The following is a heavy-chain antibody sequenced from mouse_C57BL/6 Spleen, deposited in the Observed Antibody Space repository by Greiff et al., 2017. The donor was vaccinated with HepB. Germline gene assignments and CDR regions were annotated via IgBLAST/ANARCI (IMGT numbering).Heavy chain of an antibody. CDR2: LDPSDSYT. J-gene: IGHJ4*01. D-gene: IGHD1-1*01. CDR3: ARSGGDGYYGSAMDY. Sequence: QVQLQQPGAALVMPGASVKLSCKASGYTFTSYWLHWVKQRPGQGLEWIGELDPSDSYTNYNQKFKGKSTVTVDKSSSTAYMQLSSLTSEDSAVYYCARSGGDGYYGSAMDYWGQGTSVTVAA. CDR1: GYTFTSYW. V-gene: IGHV1-69*01.